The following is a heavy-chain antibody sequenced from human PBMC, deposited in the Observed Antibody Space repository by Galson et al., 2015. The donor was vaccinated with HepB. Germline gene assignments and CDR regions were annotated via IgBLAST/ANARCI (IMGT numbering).Heavy chain of an antibody. D-gene: IGHD2-15*01. Sequence: CKASGYTFTGYYMHWVRQAPGQGLEWMGWINPKNGGANPAQKFQGRVTMTRDTSITTLYMELSRLRSDDTAVYYCARDFKPEGSGIDFDYRGQGTLASVSS. V-gene: IGHV1-2*02. CDR1: GYTFTGYY. J-gene: IGHJ4*02. CDR3: ARDFKPEGSGIDFDY. CDR2: INPKNGGA.